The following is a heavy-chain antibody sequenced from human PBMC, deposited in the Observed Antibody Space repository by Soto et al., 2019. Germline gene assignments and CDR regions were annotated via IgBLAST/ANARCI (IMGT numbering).Heavy chain of an antibody. CDR3: ARDHGDYRTYYYYGMDV. J-gene: IGHJ6*02. D-gene: IGHD4-17*01. Sequence: QVTLKESGPVLVKPTETPTLTCTVSGFSLSNARMGVSWIRQPPGKALEWLAHIFSNDEKSYSTSLKSRLTISKDTSKSQVVLTMTNMDPVDTATYYCARDHGDYRTYYYYGMDVWGQGTTVTVSS. CDR2: IFSNDEK. V-gene: IGHV2-26*01. CDR1: GFSLSNARMG.